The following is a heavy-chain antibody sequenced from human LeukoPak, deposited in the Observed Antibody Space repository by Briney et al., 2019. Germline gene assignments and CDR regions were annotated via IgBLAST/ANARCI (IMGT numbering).Heavy chain of an antibody. CDR3: ASHYGDYVTIEFQH. J-gene: IGHJ1*01. CDR2: IIPIFCTA. D-gene: IGHD4-17*01. CDR1: GGTFSSYA. V-gene: IGHV1-69*05. Sequence: ASVKVSCKASGGTFSSYAISWVRQAPGQGLEWMGRIIPIFCTANYAQKFQGRVTITTDESKSTAYVELSSLRSEDTAVYCCASHYGDYVTIEFQHWGQGTLVTVSS.